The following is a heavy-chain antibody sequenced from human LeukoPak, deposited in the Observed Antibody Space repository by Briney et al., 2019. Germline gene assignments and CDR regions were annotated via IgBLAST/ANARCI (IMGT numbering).Heavy chain of an antibody. Sequence: ASVKVSCKASGGTFSSYTISWVRQAPGQGLEWMGRINPNSGGTNYAQKFQGRVTMTRDTSISTAYMELSRLRSDDTAVYYCASEIAAAGGGFDYWGQGTLVTVSS. J-gene: IGHJ4*02. V-gene: IGHV1-2*06. D-gene: IGHD6-13*01. CDR3: ASEIAAAGGGFDY. CDR1: GGTFSSYT. CDR2: INPNSGGT.